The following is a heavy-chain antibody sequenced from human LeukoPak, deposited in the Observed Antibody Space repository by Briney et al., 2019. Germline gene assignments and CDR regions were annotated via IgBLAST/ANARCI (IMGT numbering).Heavy chain of an antibody. CDR3: ARGDILTGYSPYYFDY. CDR2: IYHSGST. D-gene: IGHD3-9*01. V-gene: IGHV4-30-2*01. J-gene: IGHJ4*02. CDR1: GGSISSGGYS. Sequence: SETLSLTCAVSGGSISSGGYSWRWIRQPPGKGLEWIGYIYHSGSTYYNPSLKSRVTISVDRSKNQFSLKLSSVTAADTAVYYCARGDILTGYSPYYFDYWGQGTLVTVSS.